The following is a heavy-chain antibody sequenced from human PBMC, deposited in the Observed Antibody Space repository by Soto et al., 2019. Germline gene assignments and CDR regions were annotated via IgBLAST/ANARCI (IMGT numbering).Heavy chain of an antibody. CDR3: TTDLYYDSSGHY. Sequence: EVQLVESGGGLVKPGGSLRLSCAASGFTFSIAWMNWVRQAPGKGLEWVGRIKSKIDGGTTDYAAPVKGRFTISRDDSKSTLYLHTNSLKTEDTAVYYCTTDLYYDSSGHYWGQGTLVTVSS. CDR2: IKSKIDGGTT. V-gene: IGHV3-15*07. CDR1: GFTFSIAW. D-gene: IGHD3-22*01. J-gene: IGHJ4*02.